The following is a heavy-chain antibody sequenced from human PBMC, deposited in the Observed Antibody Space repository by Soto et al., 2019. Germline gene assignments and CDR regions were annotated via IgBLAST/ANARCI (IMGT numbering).Heavy chain of an antibody. Sequence: PGGSLRLSCAASGFTFSSYAMTWVRQAPGKGLEWVSAISGSGGSTSYADSVKGRFTISRDNSKNTLFLQMNSLRAEDTAVYYCAKDSKYSSSHHDYWGQGTLVTVSS. CDR1: GFTFSSYA. D-gene: IGHD6-6*01. CDR2: ISGSGGST. CDR3: AKDSKYSSSHHDY. V-gene: IGHV3-23*01. J-gene: IGHJ4*02.